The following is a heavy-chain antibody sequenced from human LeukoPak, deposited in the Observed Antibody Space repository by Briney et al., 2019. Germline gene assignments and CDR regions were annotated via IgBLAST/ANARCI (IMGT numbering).Heavy chain of an antibody. CDR3: ARAVEMATGGYFDY. CDR1: GFTSSSYA. J-gene: IGHJ4*02. CDR2: ISYDGSNK. D-gene: IGHD5-24*01. Sequence: QAGGSLRLSCAASGFTSSSYAMPWVRKAPGKGLEWGAVISYDGSNKYYADSVKGRFTISRDNSKNTLYLLMNSLRAEDTAVYYCARAVEMATGGYFDYWGQGTLVTVSS. V-gene: IGHV3-30-3*01.